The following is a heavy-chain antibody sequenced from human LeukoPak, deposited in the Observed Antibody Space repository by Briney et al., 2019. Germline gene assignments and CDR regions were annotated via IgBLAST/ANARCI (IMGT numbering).Heavy chain of an antibody. Sequence: SETLSLTCTVSGGSISRHFWSWIRQPPGKGLEWIGYIHYTGSTNYNPSLKSQVTMSVDTSKNQFSLKLSSVTAADTAVYYCARDGYSGSSLFDYWGQGTLVTVSS. CDR2: IHYTGST. D-gene: IGHD1-26*01. V-gene: IGHV4-59*11. CDR3: ARDGYSGSSLFDY. J-gene: IGHJ4*02. CDR1: GGSISRHF.